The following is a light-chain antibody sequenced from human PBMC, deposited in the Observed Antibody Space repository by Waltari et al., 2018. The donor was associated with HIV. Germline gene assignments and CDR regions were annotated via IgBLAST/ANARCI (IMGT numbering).Light chain of an antibody. J-gene: IGKJ2*01. V-gene: IGKV2-28*01. Sequence: DIVMTQSPLSLPVTPGGPASISCRSSQSLLHSSGYHYLDWFLQKPGQSPQVLIYVASNRASGVPDRFSGSGSGIDFTLKISRVEADDVGVYYCMQALQTPYTFGRGTKLEIK. CDR1: QSLLHSSGYHY. CDR2: VAS. CDR3: MQALQTPYT.